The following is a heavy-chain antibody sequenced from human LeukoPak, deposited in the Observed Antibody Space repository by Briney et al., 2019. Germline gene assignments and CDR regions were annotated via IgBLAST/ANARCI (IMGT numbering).Heavy chain of an antibody. D-gene: IGHD3-3*01. CDR3: TTDQRITVFGVVVNDHGAFDI. CDR2: IYSNDNT. V-gene: IGHV3-53*01. J-gene: IGHJ3*02. Sequence: GGSLRLSCAASGFTVSSNYMTWVRQAPGKGLEWVSVIYSNDNTYYADSVKGRFTISRDNSKNTLYLQMNSLKTEDTAVYYCTTDQRITVFGVVVNDHGAFDIWGQGTMVTVSS. CDR1: GFTVSSNY.